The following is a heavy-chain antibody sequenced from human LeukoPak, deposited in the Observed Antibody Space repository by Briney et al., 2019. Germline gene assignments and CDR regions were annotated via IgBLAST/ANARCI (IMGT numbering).Heavy chain of an antibody. CDR2: IYHSGST. CDR3: ARASRGEPFDY. Sequence: TSETLSLTCAVSGGSISSSNWWSWVRQPPGKGLEWIGEIYHSGSTNYNPSLKSRVTISVDTSKNQFSLKLSSVTAADTAVYYCARASRGEPFDYWGQGTLVTVSS. V-gene: IGHV4-4*02. CDR1: GGSISSSNW. D-gene: IGHD3-10*01. J-gene: IGHJ4*02.